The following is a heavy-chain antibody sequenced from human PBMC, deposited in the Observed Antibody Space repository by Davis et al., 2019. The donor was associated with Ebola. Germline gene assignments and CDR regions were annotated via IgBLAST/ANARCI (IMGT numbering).Heavy chain of an antibody. CDR2: ISSSSSYI. J-gene: IGHJ4*02. CDR1: GFTFSSYS. D-gene: IGHD2-8*01. CDR3: ARENVLMVYAIFDY. V-gene: IGHV3-21*01. Sequence: GGSLRLSCAASGFTFSSYSMNWVRQAPGKGLEWVSSISSSSSYIYYADSVKGRFTISRDNAKNSLYLQMNSLRAEDTAVYYCARENVLMVYAIFDYWGQGTLVTVSS.